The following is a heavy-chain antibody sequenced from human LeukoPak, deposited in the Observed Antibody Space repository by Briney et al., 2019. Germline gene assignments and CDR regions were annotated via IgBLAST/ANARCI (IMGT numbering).Heavy chain of an antibody. V-gene: IGHV4-59*01. CDR2: IYYSGST. D-gene: IGHD3-22*01. CDR3: ARLSGYSSGHYYSDY. J-gene: IGHJ4*02. Sequence: SETLSLTCTVSGGSISSYYWSWTRQPPGKGLEWIGYIYYSGSTNYNPSLKSRVTISVDTSKNQFSLKLSSVTAADTAVYYCARLSGYSSGHYYSDYWGQGTLVTVSS. CDR1: GGSISSYY.